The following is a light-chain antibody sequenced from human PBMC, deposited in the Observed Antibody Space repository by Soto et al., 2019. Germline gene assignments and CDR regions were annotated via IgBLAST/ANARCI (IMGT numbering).Light chain of an antibody. CDR3: QQSYSTLLT. Sequence: DIQMTQSPSSLSASVEDRVTITCRASQSITLYLNWYQHKPGKAPKLLIYAASSLQSGVPSRFSGSGSGTDFTLTISSLQPEDFATYYCQQSYSTLLTFGGGTKVEIK. J-gene: IGKJ4*01. CDR2: AAS. V-gene: IGKV1-39*01. CDR1: QSITLY.